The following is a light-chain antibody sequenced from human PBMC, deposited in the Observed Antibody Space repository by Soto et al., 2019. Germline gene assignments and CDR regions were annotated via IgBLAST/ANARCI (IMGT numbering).Light chain of an antibody. CDR1: SIDVGTYNL. Sequence: QSALSQPASVSGSPGQSITISCTGTSIDVGTYNLVSWFQQHPGKAPKLLLYESSKRPSGVSNRFSGSRSDNTASLHISGLQAEDDSDYYCSSHASRTTYVFGTGTKVTVL. CDR2: ESS. CDR3: SSHASRTTYV. V-gene: IGLV2-23*01. J-gene: IGLJ1*01.